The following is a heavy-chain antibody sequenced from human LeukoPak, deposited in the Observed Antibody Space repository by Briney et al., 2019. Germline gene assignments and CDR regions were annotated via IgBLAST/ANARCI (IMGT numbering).Heavy chain of an antibody. V-gene: IGHV4-30-2*01. CDR3: AARGAYDSSGYLAY. CDR2: IYHSGST. D-gene: IGHD3-22*01. Sequence: SQTLSLTCAVSGGSISSGGYSWSWIRQPPGKGLKWIGYIYHSGSTYYNPSLKSRVTISVDRSKNQFSLKLSSVTAADTAVYYCAARGAYDSSGYLAYWGQGTLVTVSS. J-gene: IGHJ4*02. CDR1: GGSISSGGYS.